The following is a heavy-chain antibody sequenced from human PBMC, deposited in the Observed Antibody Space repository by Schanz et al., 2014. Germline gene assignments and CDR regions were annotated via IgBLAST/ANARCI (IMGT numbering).Heavy chain of an antibody. CDR3: ARARGTYYYYYGMDV. J-gene: IGHJ6*02. CDR2: ISYDGSNK. Sequence: VQLVESGGTLVRPGGSLRLSCAASGFTFSTYAIHWVRQAPGKGLEWVAVISYDGSNKYYADSVKGRFTISRDNSKNTLYLQMNSLRADDTAVYYCARARGTYYYYYGMDVWGQGTTVTVSS. D-gene: IGHD1-26*01. V-gene: IGHV3-30*04. CDR1: GFTFSTYA.